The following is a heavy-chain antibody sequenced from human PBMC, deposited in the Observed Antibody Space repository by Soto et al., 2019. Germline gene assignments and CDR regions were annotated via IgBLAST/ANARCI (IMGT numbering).Heavy chain of an antibody. CDR1: GGSISSYY. CDR3: ARVGYSYGYSEIDY. J-gene: IGHJ4*02. D-gene: IGHD5-18*01. V-gene: IGHV4-59*01. Sequence: PSETLSLTCTGSGGSISSYYWSWIRQPPGKGLEWIGYIYYSGSTNYNPSLKSRVTISVDTSKNQFSLKLSSVTAAVTAVYYCARVGYSYGYSEIDYWGQGTLVTVS. CDR2: IYYSGST.